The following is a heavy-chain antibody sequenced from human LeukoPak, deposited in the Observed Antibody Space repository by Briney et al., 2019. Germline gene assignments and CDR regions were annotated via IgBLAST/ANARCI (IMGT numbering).Heavy chain of an antibody. D-gene: IGHD3-3*01. CDR3: ASGYDFSSGSKMGFDY. J-gene: IGHJ4*02. CDR2: ISSGGSDI. Sequence: GGSLRLSCAASGFTFSNYGMNWVRQAPGKGLEWVSYISSGGSDIYYADSVKGRFTISRDSAKRSVFLQMNSLTAEDSALYYCASGYDFSSGSKMGFDYWGQGTLVTVSS. V-gene: IGHV3-48*01. CDR1: GFTFSNYG.